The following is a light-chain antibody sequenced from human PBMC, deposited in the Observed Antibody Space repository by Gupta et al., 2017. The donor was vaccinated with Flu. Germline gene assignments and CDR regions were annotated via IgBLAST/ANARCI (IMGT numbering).Light chain of an antibody. CDR1: QSISSY. CDR3: QQCDSTLWT. CDR2: AAS. Sequence: DIQMTQSPYSLSASVGDRVTITCRASQSISSYLNWYQQKPGKAPKLLIYAASSLQSGVPSRFSGSGSGTDFTLTISMLQPEDFATYYCQQCDSTLWTFGQGTKVEIK. J-gene: IGKJ1*01. V-gene: IGKV1-39*01.